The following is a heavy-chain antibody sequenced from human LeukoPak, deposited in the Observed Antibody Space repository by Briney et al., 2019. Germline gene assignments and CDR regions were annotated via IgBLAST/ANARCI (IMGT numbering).Heavy chain of an antibody. J-gene: IGHJ4*02. CDR2: ISYDGPNK. Sequence: GGSLRLSCAASGFTFNSYGMHWVRQAPGRGLEWVAVISYDGPNKYYADSVKGRFTISRDDSKSTLYLQMNSLRPEDTAVYYCAKEKLPSGYSFLTDYWGQGTLVTVSS. CDR1: GFTFNSYG. D-gene: IGHD5-18*01. V-gene: IGHV3-30*18. CDR3: AKEKLPSGYSFLTDY.